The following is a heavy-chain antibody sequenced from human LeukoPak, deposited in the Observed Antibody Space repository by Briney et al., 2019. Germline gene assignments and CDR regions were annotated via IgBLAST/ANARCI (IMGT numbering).Heavy chain of an antibody. J-gene: IGHJ4*02. CDR2: INHSGST. D-gene: IGHD3-3*01. CDR3: ASHLRFLEWSNFDY. Sequence: SETLSLTCAVYGASFSGYYWSWIRQPPGKGLEWIGEINHSGSTNYNPSLKSRVTISVDTSKNQFSLKLSSVTAADTAVYYCASHLRFLEWSNFDYWGQGTLVTVSS. V-gene: IGHV4-34*01. CDR1: GASFSGYY.